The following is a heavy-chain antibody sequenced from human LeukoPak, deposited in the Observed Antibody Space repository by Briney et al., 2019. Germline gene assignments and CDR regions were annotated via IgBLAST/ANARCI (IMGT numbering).Heavy chain of an antibody. CDR2: IKGDGSIT. J-gene: IGHJ5*02. V-gene: IGHV3-74*01. Sequence: GGSLRLSCAASGFTLSSYWMNWVRQAPGKGLGWVSRIKGDGSITNYADSVKGRFTVSRDNDKNTLYLQMDSLRADDTALYSCVKSDWFDPWGQGTLVTVSS. CDR3: VKSDWFDP. CDR1: GFTLSSYW.